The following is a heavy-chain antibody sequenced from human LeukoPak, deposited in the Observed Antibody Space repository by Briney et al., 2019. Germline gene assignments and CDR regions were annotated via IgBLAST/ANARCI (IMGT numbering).Heavy chain of an antibody. CDR1: GGSISSSSYY. D-gene: IGHD3-3*01. J-gene: IGHJ4*02. Sequence: SETLSLTCTVSGGSISSSSYYWGWIRQPPGKGLEWIGSIYYSGSTYYNPSLKSRVTISVDTSKNQFSLKLSSVTAADTAVYYCASNLWSGYEHVIDYWGQGTLVTVSS. CDR2: IYYSGST. CDR3: ASNLWSGYEHVIDY. V-gene: IGHV4-39*01.